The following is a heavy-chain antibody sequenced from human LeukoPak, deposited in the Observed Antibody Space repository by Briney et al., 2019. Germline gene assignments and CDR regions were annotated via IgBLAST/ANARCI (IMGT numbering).Heavy chain of an antibody. CDR2: INPNSGGT. Sequence: GASVKVSCKASGYTFTSYGISWVRQAPGQGLEWMGWINPNSGGTNYAQKFQGRVTMTRDTSISTAYMELSRLRSDDTAVYYCARSPPLGGAAAASVAFDYWGQGTLVTVSS. CDR3: ARSPPLGGAAAASVAFDY. V-gene: IGHV1-2*02. J-gene: IGHJ4*02. CDR1: GYTFTSYG. D-gene: IGHD6-13*01.